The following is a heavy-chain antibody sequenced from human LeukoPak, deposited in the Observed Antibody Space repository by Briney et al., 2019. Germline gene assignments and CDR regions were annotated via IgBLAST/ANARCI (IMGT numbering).Heavy chain of an antibody. J-gene: IGHJ5*02. V-gene: IGHV3-23*01. CDR1: GFTFSNYA. CDR3: AKATTSKADVAWFDP. CDR2: ISDGGGTT. Sequence: GASLRLSCAASGFTFSNYAMSRVRQAPEKRLEWVSGISDGGGTTYYADSVKGRFTISRDNSKNTLYLQMNSLRAEDTAVYYCAKATTSKADVAWFDPWGQGTLVTVSS. D-gene: IGHD1-1*01.